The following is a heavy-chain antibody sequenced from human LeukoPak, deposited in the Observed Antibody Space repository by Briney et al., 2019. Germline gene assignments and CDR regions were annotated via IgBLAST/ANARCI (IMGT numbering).Heavy chain of an antibody. CDR2: IIPGYGNT. D-gene: IGHD6-13*01. V-gene: IGHV1-3*01. Sequence: GASVKVSCKASGYTFSNYAVHWVRQAPGRSLEWMGWIIPGYGNTKYSQKFQGRVTISRDTSANTVYMELSSLRSEDTAVYYCARDDGSTWLLDYWGQGTLVTVSS. CDR3: ARDDGSTWLLDY. CDR1: GYTFSNYA. J-gene: IGHJ4*02.